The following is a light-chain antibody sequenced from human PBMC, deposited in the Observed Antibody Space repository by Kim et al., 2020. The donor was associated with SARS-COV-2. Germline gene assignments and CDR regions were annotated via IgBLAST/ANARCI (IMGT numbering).Light chain of an antibody. CDR3: AAWDDSLSGPV. J-gene: IGLJ3*02. V-gene: IGLV1-47*01. Sequence: GQRVTISCSGSSSNIGSNYVYWYQQLPGTAPKLLIYRNNQRPSGVPDRFSGSKSGTSASLAISGLRSEDEADYYCAAWDDSLSGPVFGGGTKLTVL. CDR2: RNN. CDR1: SSNIGSNY.